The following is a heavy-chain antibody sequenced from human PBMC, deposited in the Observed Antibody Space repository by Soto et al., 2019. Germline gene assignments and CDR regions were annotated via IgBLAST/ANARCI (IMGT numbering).Heavy chain of an antibody. CDR2: IYYSGST. D-gene: IGHD2-15*01. V-gene: IGHV4-31*03. CDR1: GGSIIDSGSFY. CDR3: ARGEVVASYGFDP. J-gene: IGHJ5*02. Sequence: QVQMQESGPGLVKPSQTLYLTCSVSGGSIIDSGSFYWNWIRQHPGKGLEWIGYIYYSGSTYYNRSLQSRATISADTSKNQFPLKLTSVTAADTAIFSCARGEVVASYGFDPWGQGNLVSVSS.